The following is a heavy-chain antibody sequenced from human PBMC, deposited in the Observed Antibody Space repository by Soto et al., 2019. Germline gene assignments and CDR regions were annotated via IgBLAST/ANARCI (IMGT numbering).Heavy chain of an antibody. J-gene: IGHJ4*02. D-gene: IGHD2-8*01. CDR2: VWYDGSKE. Sequence: QVQLVESGGGVVQPGRSLRLSCAASGFTFRSYGIHWVRQTPGKGLEWVAVVWYDGSKEYYADSVKGRFTISKDNSRNTVYLQMNGLRAEDSAVYFCARDGVKNGRYSQFDYWGQGTLVTVSS. CDR1: GFTFRSYG. V-gene: IGHV3-33*01. CDR3: ARDGVKNGRYSQFDY.